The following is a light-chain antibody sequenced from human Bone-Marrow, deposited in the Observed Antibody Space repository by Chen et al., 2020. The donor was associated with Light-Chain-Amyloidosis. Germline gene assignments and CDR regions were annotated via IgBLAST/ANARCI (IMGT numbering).Light chain of an antibody. Sequence: QSALTQPASVSGSPGQSITISCTGTSSDVGGDNHVSWYQQHPDKAPKLMIYEVTNRPSWVPDSFSGSKSDNTASLTSSGLQTEDEADYCCSSYTITNTRVFGSGTRVTVL. CDR3: SSYTITNTRV. CDR1: SSDVGGDNH. CDR2: EVT. V-gene: IGLV2-14*01. J-gene: IGLJ1*01.